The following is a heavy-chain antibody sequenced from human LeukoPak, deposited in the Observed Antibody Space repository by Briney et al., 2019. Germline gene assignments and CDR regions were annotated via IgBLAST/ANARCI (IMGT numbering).Heavy chain of an antibody. D-gene: IGHD3-3*01. Sequence: GGSLRLSCAASGFTFSSYSMNWVRQAPGKGLEWVAVISYDGSNKYYADSVKGRLTISRDNSKNTLYLQMNSLRAEDTAVYYCAKITEWLSPYYYGMDVWGQGTTVIVSS. CDR3: AKITEWLSPYYYGMDV. CDR2: ISYDGSNK. J-gene: IGHJ6*02. CDR1: GFTFSSYS. V-gene: IGHV3-30*18.